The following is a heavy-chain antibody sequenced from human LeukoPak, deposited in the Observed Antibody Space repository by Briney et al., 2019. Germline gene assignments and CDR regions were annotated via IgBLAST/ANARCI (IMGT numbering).Heavy chain of an antibody. CDR3: ARDPYSGGYGAYYYYYMDV. CDR2: ITSSSTYM. D-gene: IGHD6-19*01. Sequence: GGSLRLSCVASGFTFSSYWMSWVRRTPGKGLEWVSSITSSSTYMFYADSVRGRFTISRDNAENSLYLQMNSLRDEDTAVYYCARDPYSGGYGAYYYYYMDVWGKGTTVTVSS. CDR1: GFTFSSYW. J-gene: IGHJ6*03. V-gene: IGHV3-21*01.